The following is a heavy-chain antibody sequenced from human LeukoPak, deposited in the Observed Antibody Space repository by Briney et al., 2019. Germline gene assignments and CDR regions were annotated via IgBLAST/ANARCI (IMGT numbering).Heavy chain of an antibody. V-gene: IGHV3-33*01. CDR3: ARDFCSAGSCYPDN. D-gene: IGHD2-15*01. CDR2: IWYDGSNK. J-gene: IGHJ4*02. CDR1: RFTFSSYG. Sequence: GRSLRLSCAASRFTFSSYGMHWVRQAPGKGLEWVAVIWYDGSNKYYADSVKGRFTISRDNSKNTLYLQMNSLRAEDTAVYYCARDFCSAGSCYPDNWGQGTLVTVSS.